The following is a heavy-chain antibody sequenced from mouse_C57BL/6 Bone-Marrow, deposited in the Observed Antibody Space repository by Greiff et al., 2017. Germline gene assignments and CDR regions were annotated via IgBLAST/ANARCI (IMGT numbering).Heavy chain of an antibody. D-gene: IGHD2-4*01. CDR2: ISYDGSN. Sequence: EVKLQESGPGLVKPSQSLSLTCSVTGYSITSGYYWNWIRQFPGNKLEWMGYISYDGSNNYNPSLKNRISITRDTSTNQFFLKLNAVTTEDTATYYCARGGLRAWFAYWGQGTLVTVSA. V-gene: IGHV3-6*01. CDR3: ARGGLRAWFAY. J-gene: IGHJ3*01. CDR1: GYSITSGYY.